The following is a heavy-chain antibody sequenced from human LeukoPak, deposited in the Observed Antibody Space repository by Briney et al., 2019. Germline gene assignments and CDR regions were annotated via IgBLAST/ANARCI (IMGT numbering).Heavy chain of an antibody. Sequence: GESLKISCKGSGYSFTSYWIGWVRQMPGKGPEWMGIIYPGDSDTRYSPSFQGQVTISADKSISTAYLQWSSLKASDTAMYYCARGFRGSYDAFDIWGQGAMVTVSS. D-gene: IGHD3-10*01. CDR1: GYSFTSYW. J-gene: IGHJ3*02. V-gene: IGHV5-51*01. CDR3: ARGFRGSYDAFDI. CDR2: IYPGDSDT.